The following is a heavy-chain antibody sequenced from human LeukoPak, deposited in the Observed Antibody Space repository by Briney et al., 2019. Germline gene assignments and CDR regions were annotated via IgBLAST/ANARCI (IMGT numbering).Heavy chain of an antibody. V-gene: IGHV4-34*01. J-gene: IGHJ4*02. CDR3: ARCKVVAVTFDY. CDR1: GGSFSGYY. D-gene: IGHD2-15*01. Sequence: PSETLSLTCAVYGGSFSGYYWSWIRQPPGKGLEWIGEINHSGSTNYNPSLKSRVTISVDTSKNQFSLKLSSVTAADTAVYYCARCKVVAVTFDYWGQGTLVTVSS. CDR2: INHSGST.